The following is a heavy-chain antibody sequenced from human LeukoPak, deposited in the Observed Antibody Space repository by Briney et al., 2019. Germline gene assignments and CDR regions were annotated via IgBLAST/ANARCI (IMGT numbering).Heavy chain of an antibody. V-gene: IGHV4-59*01. Sequence: SETLSLTCTVSGVSISSYYWSWIRQPPGKGLEWIGYIYYSGSTNYNPSLKSRVTISVDTSKNQFSLKLSSVTAADTAVYYCARDINWFDPWGQGTLVTVSS. CDR2: IYYSGST. J-gene: IGHJ5*02. CDR1: GVSISSYY. CDR3: ARDINWFDP.